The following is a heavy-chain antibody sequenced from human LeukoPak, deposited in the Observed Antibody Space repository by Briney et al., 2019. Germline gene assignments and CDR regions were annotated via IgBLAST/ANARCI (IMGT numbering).Heavy chain of an antibody. CDR3: ARDQVYAFWSGRFDYYYYYMDV. CDR2: IKQDGSEK. D-gene: IGHD3-3*01. J-gene: IGHJ6*03. V-gene: IGHV3-7*01. CDR1: GFTFTSYW. Sequence: GGSLRLSCAASGFTFTSYWMSWVRQAPGKGLEWVANIKQDGSEKYYVDSVKGRFTISRDNAKNSLYLQMNSLRAEDTAVYYCARDQVYAFWSGRFDYYYYYMDVWGKGTTVTVSS.